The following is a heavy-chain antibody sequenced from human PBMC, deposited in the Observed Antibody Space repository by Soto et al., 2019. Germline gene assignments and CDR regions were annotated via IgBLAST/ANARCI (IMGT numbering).Heavy chain of an antibody. V-gene: IGHV3-30*02. CDR3: AKDQGGFDS. CDR1: GFTFSSYC. D-gene: IGHD3-16*01. J-gene: IGHJ4*02. CDR2: IWYDGIKK. Sequence: GGSLRLSCAASGFTFSSYCMHWVRQAPGKGLEWVAVIWYDGIKKYYADSVKGRFTISRDNSKNTLYLQMNSLRAEDTAVYYCAKDQGGFDSWGQGTLVTVSS.